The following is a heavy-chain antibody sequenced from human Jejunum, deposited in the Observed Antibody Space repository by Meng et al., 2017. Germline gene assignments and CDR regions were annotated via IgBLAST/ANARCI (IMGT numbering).Heavy chain of an antibody. V-gene: IGHV3-23*01. D-gene: IGHD2/OR15-2a*01. CDR2: ITAGGINT. CDR1: GFIFSNYA. Sequence: GESLKISCAASGFIFSNYAMGWVRQAPGKGLEWVSVITAGGINTFSADSAKGRFTISRDNSKSTLYLQMNSLSAEDTAIYYCAKAPIEYCSGTRGYPFDYWGQGTLVTVSS. CDR3: AKAPIEYCSGTRGYPFDY. J-gene: IGHJ4*02.